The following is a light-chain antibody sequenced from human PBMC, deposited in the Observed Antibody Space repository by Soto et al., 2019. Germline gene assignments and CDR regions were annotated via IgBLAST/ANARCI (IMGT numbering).Light chain of an antibody. V-gene: IGKV3-20*01. CDR3: QHYSSSSIT. J-gene: IGKJ5*01. CDR2: GES. CDR1: QSVSNNY. Sequence: EVVLTQSPGTLSLSPGERATLSCRASQSVSNNYLAWYQQKPGQAPRLLIYGESNRATGIPDRFSGSGSGTDFTLIISRLEPDDFAVYYCQHYSSSSITFGQGTRLEIK.